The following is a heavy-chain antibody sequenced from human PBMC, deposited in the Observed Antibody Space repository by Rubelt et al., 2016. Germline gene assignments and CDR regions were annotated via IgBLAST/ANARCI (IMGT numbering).Heavy chain of an antibody. D-gene: IGHD6-13*01. CDR3: ARGYASSWEPLDY. J-gene: IGHJ4*02. V-gene: IGHV4-34*01. CDR1: GGSLTGHY. CDR2: IYNSGFT. Sequence: QVQIQQWGAGLLKPSETLSLTCAVSGGSLTGHYWSWIRQPPGKGLEWIGEIYNSGFTNYNRTLKSRVIISIDTSKNQFSLKLTSVTAADTAVYYCARGYASSWEPLDYWGQGVLVTVSS.